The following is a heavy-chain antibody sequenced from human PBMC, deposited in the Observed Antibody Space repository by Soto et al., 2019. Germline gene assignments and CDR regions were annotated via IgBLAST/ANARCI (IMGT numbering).Heavy chain of an antibody. CDR2: ISSRSDI. J-gene: IGHJ6*02. V-gene: IGHV3-21*01. CDR1: GFTFSTYS. CDR3: AREYTAWPLAYGLDV. D-gene: IGHD2-2*02. Sequence: GGSLRLSCVGSGFTFSTYSINWVRQAPGKGLEWVSSISSRSDIYYADSVKGRFTISRDNAKNSVSLQMNSLRAEGTAVYYCAREYTAWPLAYGLDVWGQGTTVTVSS.